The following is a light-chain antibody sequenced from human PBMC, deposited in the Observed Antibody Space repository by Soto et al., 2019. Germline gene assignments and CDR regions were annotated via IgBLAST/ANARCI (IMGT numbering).Light chain of an antibody. J-gene: IGLJ2*01. CDR2: EIR. CDR1: SSDVGGYNY. Sequence: QAVVTQPASVSGSPGQSITISCTGTSSDVGGYNYVSWYQQHPVKAPKLIIFEIRNRPSGVSDRFSGSKSGNTASLTISGLQPADEADYYCSSYSSNNTVLFGGGTKLTVL. CDR3: SSYSSNNTVL. V-gene: IGLV2-14*01.